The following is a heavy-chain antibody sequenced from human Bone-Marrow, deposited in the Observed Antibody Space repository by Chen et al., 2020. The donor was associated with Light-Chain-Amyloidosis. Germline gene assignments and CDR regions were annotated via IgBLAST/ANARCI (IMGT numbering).Heavy chain of an antibody. CDR2: IYPDDSDA. Sequence: EVQLEQSGPEVKKPGESLKISCTGSGYTFPNYWIGWVRQMPGKGLEWMGVIYPDDSDARYSPSFEGQVTISADKAITPAYLQWRSLKASDTAMYYCARRRDGYNFDYWGQGTLVTVSS. CDR3: ARRRDGYNFDY. J-gene: IGHJ4*02. CDR1: GYTFPNYW. V-gene: IGHV5-51*01. D-gene: IGHD5-12*01.